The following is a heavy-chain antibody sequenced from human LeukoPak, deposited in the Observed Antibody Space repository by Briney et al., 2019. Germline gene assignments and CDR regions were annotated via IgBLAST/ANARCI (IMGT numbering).Heavy chain of an antibody. CDR1: GYTFTSYY. J-gene: IGHJ6*03. Sequence: ASVKVSCKASGYTFTSYYMHWVRQAPGQGLEWMGWINPNSGGTNYAQKFQGRVTMTRDTSISTAYMELSRLRSDDTAVYYCARSDSRRGYYYCMDVWGKGTTVTVSS. V-gene: IGHV1-2*02. CDR3: ARSDSRRGYYYCMDV. CDR2: INPNSGGT.